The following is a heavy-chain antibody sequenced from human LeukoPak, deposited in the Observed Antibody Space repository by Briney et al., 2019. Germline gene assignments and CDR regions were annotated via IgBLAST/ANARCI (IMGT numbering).Heavy chain of an antibody. J-gene: IGHJ6*02. CDR3: ARVVELENYCYYGMDV. D-gene: IGHD1-1*01. CDR1: GGTFSSYA. V-gene: IGHV1-8*02. Sequence: ASVKVSCKASGGTFSSYAISWVRQATGQGLEWMGWMNPNSGNTGYAQKFQGRVTMTRNTSISTAYMELSSLRSEDTAVYYCARVVELENYCYYGMDVWGQGTTVTVSS. CDR2: MNPNSGNT.